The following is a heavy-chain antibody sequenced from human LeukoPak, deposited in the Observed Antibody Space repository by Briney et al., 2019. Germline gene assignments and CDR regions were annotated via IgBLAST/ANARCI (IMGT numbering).Heavy chain of an antibody. Sequence: ASVKVSCKASGYTFTGYYMHWVRQAPGQGLEWMGWINPNSGGTYYAQKFQGRVTMTRDTSISTAYMELSRLRSDDTAVYYCARGPHREVGITMVRGVTFDYWGQGTLVTVSS. V-gene: IGHV1-2*02. D-gene: IGHD3-10*01. CDR3: ARGPHREVGITMVRGVTFDY. J-gene: IGHJ4*02. CDR2: INPNSGGT. CDR1: GYTFTGYY.